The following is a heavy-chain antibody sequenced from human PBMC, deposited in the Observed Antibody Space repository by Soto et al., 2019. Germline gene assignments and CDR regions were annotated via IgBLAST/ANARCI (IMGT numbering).Heavy chain of an antibody. CDR2: IYYSGST. Sequence: PSETLSLTCTVSGGSISSYYWSWIRQPPGKGLEWIGYIYYSGSTNYNPSLKSRVTISVDTSKNQFSLKLSSVTAADTAVYYCVRDRYKGYDFWSGLRTSHYYGMDVWGQGTTVTVSS. J-gene: IGHJ6*02. CDR1: GGSISSYY. V-gene: IGHV4-59*01. CDR3: VRDRYKGYDFWSGLRTSHYYGMDV. D-gene: IGHD3-3*01.